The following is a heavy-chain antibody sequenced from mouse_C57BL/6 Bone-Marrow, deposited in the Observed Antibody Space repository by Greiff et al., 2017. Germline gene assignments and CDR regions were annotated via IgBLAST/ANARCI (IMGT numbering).Heavy chain of an antibody. V-gene: IGHV5-4*01. CDR3: AGSWFAY. CDR1: GFTFSSYA. CDR2: ISDGGSYT. Sequence: EVLLLESGGGLVKPGGSLKLSCAASGFTFSSYAMPWVRQTPEKRLEWVATISDGGSYTYYPVNVQGRFTISIDNATNILYLQISHLKSEDTAMYYCAGSWFAYWGQGTLVTVSS. J-gene: IGHJ3*01.